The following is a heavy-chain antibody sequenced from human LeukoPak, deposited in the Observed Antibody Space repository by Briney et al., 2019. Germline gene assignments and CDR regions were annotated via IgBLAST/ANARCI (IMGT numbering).Heavy chain of an antibody. CDR1: GFTFSSYA. D-gene: IGHD3-22*01. Sequence: PGGSLRLSCAASGFTFSSYAMSWVRQAPGKGLEWVSAISGSGGSTYYADSVKGRFTISRDNSKNTLYLQMNSLTAEDTAVYYCAKDSPLGYYDSSGYLDYWGQGTLVTVSS. CDR3: AKDSPLGYYDSSGYLDY. V-gene: IGHV3-23*01. CDR2: ISGSGGST. J-gene: IGHJ4*02.